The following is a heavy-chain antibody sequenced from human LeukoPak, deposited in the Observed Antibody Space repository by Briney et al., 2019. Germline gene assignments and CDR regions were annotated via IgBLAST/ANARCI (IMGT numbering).Heavy chain of an antibody. D-gene: IGHD1-26*01. CDR3: AKAEREGGSPFGFDI. CDR2: ISSDGSKK. J-gene: IGHJ3*02. V-gene: IGHV3-30*18. CDR1: GFTFDTYG. Sequence: GGSLRLSCTASGFTFDTYGIHWVRQAPGKGREWVAVISSDGSKKSYGDSVKGRFTISRDNSKNTVYLQMNSLRGDDTSVYYCAKAEREGGSPFGFDIWGQGTMVTVSS.